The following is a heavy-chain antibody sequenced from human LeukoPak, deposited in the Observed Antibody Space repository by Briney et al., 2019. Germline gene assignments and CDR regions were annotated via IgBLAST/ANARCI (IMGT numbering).Heavy chain of an antibody. CDR1: GFTFYNYA. V-gene: IGHV3-23*01. D-gene: IGHD3-22*01. Sequence: GGSLRLPCAASGFTFYNYAMSWVRQAPGMGLEWVSGISGSGGSTYYADSVKGRFTISRDTSKNTLYLQMNSLRAEDTAVYYCARAMMVVTNLWGVFDYWGQGNLVTVSS. CDR2: ISGSGGST. CDR3: ARAMMVVTNLWGVFDY. J-gene: IGHJ4*02.